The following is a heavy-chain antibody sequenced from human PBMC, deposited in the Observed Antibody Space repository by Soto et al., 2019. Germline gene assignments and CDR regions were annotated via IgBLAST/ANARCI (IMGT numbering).Heavy chain of an antibody. J-gene: IGHJ6*02. CDR2: IIPIFGTA. Sequence: SVKVSCKASGGTFSSYAISWVRQAPGQGLEWMGGIIPIFGTANYAQKFQGRVTITADESTSTAYMELSSLRSEDTAVYYCARDRPDYVQKNYYYYGMDVWGQGTTVTVS. D-gene: IGHD4-17*01. V-gene: IGHV1-69*13. CDR3: ARDRPDYVQKNYYYYGMDV. CDR1: GGTFSSYA.